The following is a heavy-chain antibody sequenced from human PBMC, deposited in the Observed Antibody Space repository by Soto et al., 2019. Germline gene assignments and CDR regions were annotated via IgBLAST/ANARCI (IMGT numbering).Heavy chain of an antibody. D-gene: IGHD2-2*01. J-gene: IGHJ6*02. CDR1: GGTFSNYA. Sequence: QVQLVQSGAEVRKPGSSVTVSCKASGGTFSNYAISWVRQAPGQGLEWMGGIIPIVGTGSYAQKFQGRVTITAAEPKTTAYMELSSLRLEDTAVYYCARVVILVPTASTHYHYHMEVWGRGTTVTVYS. V-gene: IGHV1-69*01. CDR2: IIPIVGTG. CDR3: ARVVILVPTASTHYHYHMEV.